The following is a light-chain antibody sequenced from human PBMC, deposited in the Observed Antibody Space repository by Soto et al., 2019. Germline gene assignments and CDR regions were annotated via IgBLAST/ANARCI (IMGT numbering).Light chain of an antibody. CDR1: SSNIGSNY. CDR3: AAWDDNLRGYWV. CDR2: TDT. V-gene: IGLV1-47*02. Sequence: QPVLTQPPSASGTPGQRVTISCSGSSSNIGSNYVYWYQHLPGTAPKLLIYTDTQRPSGVPDRFSGSKSGTSASLAISGLRSEDEADYYCAAWDDNLRGYWVFGGGTKLTVL. J-gene: IGLJ2*01.